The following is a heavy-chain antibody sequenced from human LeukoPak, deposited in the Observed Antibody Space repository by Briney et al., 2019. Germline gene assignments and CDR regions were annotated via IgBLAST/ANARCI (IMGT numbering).Heavy chain of an antibody. D-gene: IGHD6-13*01. Sequence: PSETLSLTCTVSGYSISSGYYWSWIRQPPGKGLEWIGYIYYSGSTNYNPSLKSRVTISVDTSKNQFSLKLSSVTAADTAVYYCANERRAAGIWFDPWGQGTLVTVSS. CDR3: ANERRAAGIWFDP. V-gene: IGHV4-38-2*02. CDR1: GYSISSGYY. J-gene: IGHJ5*02. CDR2: IYYSGST.